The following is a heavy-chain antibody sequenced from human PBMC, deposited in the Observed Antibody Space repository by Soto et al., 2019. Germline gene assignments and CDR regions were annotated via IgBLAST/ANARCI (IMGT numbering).Heavy chain of an antibody. CDR3: AGVPAGQGWFVP. CDR1: GYTFTSYD. V-gene: IGHV1-8*01. CDR2: MNSNSGNT. Sequence: QVQLVQSGAEVKKPGASVKVSCKASGYTFTSYDINWVRQATGQGLEWMGWMNSNSGNTGYAQKFQDRVTMTRNTSISTAYMELSSLRSEDTAVYYCAGVPAGQGWFVPWGQGTLVTVSS. J-gene: IGHJ5*02.